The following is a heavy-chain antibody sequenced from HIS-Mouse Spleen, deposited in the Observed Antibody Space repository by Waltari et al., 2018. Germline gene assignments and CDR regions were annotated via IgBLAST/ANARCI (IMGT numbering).Heavy chain of an antibody. J-gene: IGHJ3*02. CDR1: GFSLSTSGMC. CDR3: ARIRLAAAAPDAVDS. V-gene: IGHV2-70*01. Sequence: QVTLRESGPALVKPTQTLTLTCTFAGFSLSTSGMCVSWIRQPPGKALEWLALLDWDDVKHYSNSRRTRLTSSKDTSENQVVLTMTNTDPVETATYYCARIRLAAAAPDAVDSWRQGTRVTVSS. D-gene: IGHD6-13*01. CDR2: LDWDDVK.